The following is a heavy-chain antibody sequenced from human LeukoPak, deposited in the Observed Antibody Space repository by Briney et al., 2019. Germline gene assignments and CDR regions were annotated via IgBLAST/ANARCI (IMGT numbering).Heavy chain of an antibody. CDR2: IYYSGST. D-gene: IGHD3-16*02. CDR3: ARHGPPRYDYVWGSYRPYFDY. CDR1: GGSISSGGYY. J-gene: IGHJ4*02. V-gene: IGHV4-61*08. Sequence: SQTLSLTCTVSGGSISSGGYYWSWIRQHPGKGLEWIGYIYYSGSTNYNPSLKSRVTISVDTSKNQFSLKLSSVTAADTAVYYCARHGPPRYDYVWGSYRPYFDYWGQGTLVTVSS.